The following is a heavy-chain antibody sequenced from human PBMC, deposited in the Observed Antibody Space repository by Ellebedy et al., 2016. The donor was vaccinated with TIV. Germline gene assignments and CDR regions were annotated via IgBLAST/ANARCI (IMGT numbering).Heavy chain of an antibody. CDR2: ISWNSGSI. Sequence: SLKISXAASGFTFDDYAMHWVRQAPGKGLEWISGISWNSGSIGYADSVKGRFTISRDNAKNSLYLQMNSLRAEDTALYYCAKAMGGVVPAAMPAFDIWGQGTMVTVSS. D-gene: IGHD2-2*01. CDR1: GFTFDDYA. CDR3: AKAMGGVVPAAMPAFDI. V-gene: IGHV3-9*01. J-gene: IGHJ3*02.